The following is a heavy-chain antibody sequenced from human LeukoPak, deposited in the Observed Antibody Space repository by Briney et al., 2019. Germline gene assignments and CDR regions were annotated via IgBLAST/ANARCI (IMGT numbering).Heavy chain of an antibody. D-gene: IGHD2-8*02. Sequence: ASVKVSCKASGYTFTNYYMHWVRQAPGQGLEWMGLINPTGISTNYAQKFRGRVTMTRDTSTTTVYMELSSLRSDDTAVYYCAREESGGYFDYWGREPWSPSPQ. V-gene: IGHV1-46*01. CDR1: GYTFTNYY. CDR3: AREESGGYFDY. CDR2: INPTGIST. J-gene: IGHJ4*02.